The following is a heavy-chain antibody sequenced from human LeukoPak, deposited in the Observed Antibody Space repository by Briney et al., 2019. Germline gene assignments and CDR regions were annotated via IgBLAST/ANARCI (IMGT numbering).Heavy chain of an antibody. CDR1: GFTLSSYG. V-gene: IGHV3-30*18. D-gene: IGHD3-9*01. J-gene: IGHJ4*02. Sequence: PGGSLRLSCAASGFTLSSYGMHWVRQAPGKGLEWVAVISYDGSNKYYADSVKGRFTISRDNSKNTLYLQMNSLRAEDTAVYYCAKILGGKYDILTGYYLFDYWGQGTLVTVSS. CDR2: ISYDGSNK. CDR3: AKILGGKYDILTGYYLFDY.